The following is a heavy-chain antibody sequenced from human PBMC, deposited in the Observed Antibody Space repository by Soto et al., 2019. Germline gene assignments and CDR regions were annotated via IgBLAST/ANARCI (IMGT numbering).Heavy chain of an antibody. CDR3: VRDLAWGEQQLIVNRGATWLDP. V-gene: IGHV1-18*01. Sequence: GASVKVSCKPSGYIFTTYGISWIRQAPGQGLEWVGWISGYNSIKMYAQKVQDRLTMTTDTSTSTAYMELRTLRSDDTAVYYCVRDLAWGEQQLIVNRGATWLDPWGQGTLVTVSS. CDR2: ISGYNSIK. CDR1: GYIFTTYG. J-gene: IGHJ5*02. D-gene: IGHD6-13*01.